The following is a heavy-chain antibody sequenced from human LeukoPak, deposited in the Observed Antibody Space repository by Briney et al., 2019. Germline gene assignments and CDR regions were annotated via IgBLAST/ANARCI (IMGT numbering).Heavy chain of an antibody. D-gene: IGHD6-6*01. CDR2: IYYSGST. CDR3: ARHSIYSSSNWFDP. Sequence: SETLSLTCTVSGGSISSYYWSWIRQPPGKGLEWIGYIYYSGSTNYNPSLKSRVTISVDTSKNQFSLKLSSVTAADTAVYYCARHSIYSSSNWFDPWGQGTLVTVSS. V-gene: IGHV4-59*01. CDR1: GGSISSYY. J-gene: IGHJ5*02.